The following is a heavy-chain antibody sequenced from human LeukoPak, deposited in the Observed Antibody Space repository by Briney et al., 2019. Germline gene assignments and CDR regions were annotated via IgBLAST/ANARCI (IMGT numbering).Heavy chain of an antibody. Sequence: GGSLRLSCAASGFTFSSYAMHWVRQAPGKGLEWVAVISYDGSNKYYADSVKGRFTISRDNSKNTLYLQMNSLRAEDTAVYYCARDYAGHEGTGFDYWGQGTLVTVSS. CDR1: GFTFSSYA. CDR3: ARDYAGHEGTGFDY. J-gene: IGHJ4*02. D-gene: IGHD1-1*01. CDR2: ISYDGSNK. V-gene: IGHV3-30-3*01.